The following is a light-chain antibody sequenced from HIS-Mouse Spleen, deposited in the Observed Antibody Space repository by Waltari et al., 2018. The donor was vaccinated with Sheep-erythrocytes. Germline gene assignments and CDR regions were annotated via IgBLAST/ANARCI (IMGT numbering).Light chain of an antibody. CDR3: QAWDSSTAVV. Sequence: SYELTQPPSVSVSPGQTAIITCSGDKLGDKYACWYQQKPGPSPVPVIYQDSKRPSGIPERFSGSNSGNTATLTISGTQAMDEADYYCQAWDSSTAVVFGGGTKLTVL. CDR1: KLGDKY. J-gene: IGLJ2*01. V-gene: IGLV3-1*01. CDR2: QDS.